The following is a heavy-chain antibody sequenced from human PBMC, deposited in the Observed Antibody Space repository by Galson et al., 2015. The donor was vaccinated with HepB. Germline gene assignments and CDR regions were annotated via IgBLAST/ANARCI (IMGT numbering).Heavy chain of an antibody. Sequence: SVKVSCKASGYTFTSYGISWVRQAPGQGLEWMGWISAYNGNTNYAQKLQGRVTMTTDTSTSTAYMELRSLRSDDTAVYYCARDCYYGSGSYHGALGWFDPWGQGTLVTVSS. J-gene: IGHJ5*02. D-gene: IGHD3-10*01. CDR2: ISAYNGNT. V-gene: IGHV1-18*01. CDR3: ARDCYYGSGSYHGALGWFDP. CDR1: GYTFTSYG.